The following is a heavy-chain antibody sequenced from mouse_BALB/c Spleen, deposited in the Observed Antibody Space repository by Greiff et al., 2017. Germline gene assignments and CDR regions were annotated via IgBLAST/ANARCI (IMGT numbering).Heavy chain of an antibody. V-gene: IGHV5-6-5*01. D-gene: IGHD1-2*01. Sequence: EVKVVESGRGLVKPGGSLKLSCAASGFTFSSYAMSWVRQTPGKRLEWVAAICSGGSTYYPDSVKGRFTIARDNARNILYLQMSSLRPEDTAVYYCCGRLLRPYWYFDVWGAGTTVTVSA. CDR2: ICSGGST. CDR1: GFTFSSYA. CDR3: CGRLLRPYWYFDV. J-gene: IGHJ1*01.